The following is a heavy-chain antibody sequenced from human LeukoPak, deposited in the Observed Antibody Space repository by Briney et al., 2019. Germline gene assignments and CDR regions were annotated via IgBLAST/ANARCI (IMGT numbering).Heavy chain of an antibody. Sequence: NPGGSLRLSCAASGFTFSSYSMNWVRQAPGKGLEWVSSISSSSSYIYYADSVKGRFTISRDNAKNSLYLQMNSLRAEDTAVYYCARDASGSYWVYYFDYWGQGTLVTVSS. V-gene: IGHV3-21*01. J-gene: IGHJ4*02. CDR1: GFTFSSYS. CDR3: ARDASGSYWVYYFDY. D-gene: IGHD1-26*01. CDR2: ISSSSSYI.